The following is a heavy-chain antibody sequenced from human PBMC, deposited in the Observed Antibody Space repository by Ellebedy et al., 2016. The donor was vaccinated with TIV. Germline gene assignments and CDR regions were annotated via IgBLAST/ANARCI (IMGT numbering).Heavy chain of an antibody. CDR1: GGSLSSTNYY. D-gene: IGHD2-2*02. V-gene: IGHV4-39*07. Sequence: MPSETLSLTCTVSGGSLSSTNYYWGCLRQPPGKGLEWIGGTDYKSSLKSRVTVSMDTSKNQLSLNLSSVTAADTAIYYCARALYSYGFGVFDYWGQGTLVTVSS. CDR3: ARALYSYGFGVFDY. J-gene: IGHJ4*02. CDR2: T.